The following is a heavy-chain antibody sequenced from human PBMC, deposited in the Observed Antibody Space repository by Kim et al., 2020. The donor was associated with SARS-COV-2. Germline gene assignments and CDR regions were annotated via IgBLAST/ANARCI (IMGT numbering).Heavy chain of an antibody. Sequence: GGSLRLSCAASGFTFSRHEMNWVRQAPGKGLEWVSYMSSSGYNIKYADSVKGRFTISRDNAKSSLYLQMNSLRAEDTAVYYCAKGGITIFGLVMMGHSYNMDVWGKGTTVTVSS. D-gene: IGHD3-3*01. CDR1: GFTFSRHE. CDR3: AKGGITIFGLVMMGHSYNMDV. V-gene: IGHV3-48*03. CDR2: MSSSGYNI. J-gene: IGHJ6*03.